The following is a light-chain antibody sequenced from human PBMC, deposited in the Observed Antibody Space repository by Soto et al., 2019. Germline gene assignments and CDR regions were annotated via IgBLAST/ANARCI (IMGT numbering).Light chain of an antibody. J-gene: IGKJ1*01. V-gene: IGKV4-1*01. CDR3: QQYYSPLWT. CDR2: WSS. CDR1: QSVAYTSNKKTY. Sequence: DIVMTQSPDSLAVSLGERATINCKASQSVAYTSNKKTYVAWYQQKAGKPPKLLLYWSSTRASGVPDRFSGSGSWTDFTLTISSLQAEDVAVYYCQQYYSPLWTFGQGTKVQIK.